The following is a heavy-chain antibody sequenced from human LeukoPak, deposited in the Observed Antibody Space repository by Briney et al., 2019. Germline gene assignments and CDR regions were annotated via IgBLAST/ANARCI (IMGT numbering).Heavy chain of an antibody. Sequence: GGSLRLSCTASGFTFSSYSMNWVRQAPGKGLEWVSYISSSSSTIYYADSVKGRFTISRDNAKNSLYLQMNSLRAEDTAVYYCARETPDYGDYRGAYYFDYWGQGTLVTVSS. V-gene: IGHV3-48*01. CDR3: ARETPDYGDYRGAYYFDY. CDR2: ISSSSSTI. D-gene: IGHD4-17*01. CDR1: GFTFSSYS. J-gene: IGHJ4*02.